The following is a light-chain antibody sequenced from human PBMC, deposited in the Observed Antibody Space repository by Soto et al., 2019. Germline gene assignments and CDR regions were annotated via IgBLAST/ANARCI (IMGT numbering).Light chain of an antibody. CDR3: QQYNNWPWT. Sequence: EIVLTQSPATLSVSQGGRATLSCRASQSISDTLSWYQQKPGQAPRLLIHGAATRATGFTARFSGSGSGTDFSIPTISMQSEDIVVFYCQQYNNWPWTFGQGTKVDI. J-gene: IGKJ1*01. V-gene: IGKV3-15*01. CDR2: GAA. CDR1: QSISDT.